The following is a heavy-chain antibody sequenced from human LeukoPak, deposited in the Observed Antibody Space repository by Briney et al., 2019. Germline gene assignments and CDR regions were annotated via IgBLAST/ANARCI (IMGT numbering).Heavy chain of an antibody. CDR1: RDSFSSGTYY. Sequence: SETLSLTCTVSRDSFSSGTYYWTWIRQPPGKGLEWIGRIYASGSTDYNPSLKSRVTILLDTSKNQFSLTLRSVTAADPAVYYCAVAFCGGDCFSRHYFGVDVWGQGTTVTVSS. CDR3: AVAFCGGDCFSRHYFGVDV. J-gene: IGHJ6*02. V-gene: IGHV4-61*02. D-gene: IGHD2-21*01. CDR2: IYASGST.